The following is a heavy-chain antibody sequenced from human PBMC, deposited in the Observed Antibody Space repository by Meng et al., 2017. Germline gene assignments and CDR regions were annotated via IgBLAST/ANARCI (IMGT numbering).Heavy chain of an antibody. D-gene: IGHD6-19*01. V-gene: IGHV3-11*01. CDR1: GFTFSDYY. J-gene: IGHJ4*02. CDR2: ISSSGSTI. Sequence: GESLKISCAASGFTFSDYYMSWNRQAPGKGLEWVSYISSSGSTIYYADSVMGRFTISRDNAKNSLYLQMNSLKTEDTAVYYCTRGEEQWLVLYYFDYWGQGTLVTVSS. CDR3: TRGEEQWLVLYYFDY.